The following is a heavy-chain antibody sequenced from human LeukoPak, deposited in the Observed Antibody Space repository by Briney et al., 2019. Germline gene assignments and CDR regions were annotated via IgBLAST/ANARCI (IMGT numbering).Heavy chain of an antibody. V-gene: IGHV4-61*02. CDR2: IYTTGST. CDR3: AREVLLWPPSGRDWFDP. J-gene: IGHJ5*02. CDR1: GDSITSGSYY. Sequence: PSQTLSLTCTVSGDSITSGSYYWSWIRQPAGKGLEWIGRIYTTGSTSYNPSLKSRVTISLDMSKNQFSLKLSSVTAADTAVYYCAREVLLWPPSGRDWFDPWGQGTLVTVSS. D-gene: IGHD3-10*01.